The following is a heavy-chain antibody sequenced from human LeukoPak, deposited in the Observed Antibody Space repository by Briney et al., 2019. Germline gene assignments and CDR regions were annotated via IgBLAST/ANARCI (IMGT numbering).Heavy chain of an antibody. CDR3: AISRPATDYDILTGYYSPFDY. V-gene: IGHV3-23*01. D-gene: IGHD3-9*01. CDR1: GFTFSSYA. J-gene: IGHJ4*02. CDR2: ISGSGGST. Sequence: GGSLRLSCAASGFTFSSYAMSWVRQAPGKGLEWVSAISGSGGSTYYADSVKGRFTISRDNSKNTLYLQMNSLRAEDTAVYYCAISRPATDYDILTGYYSPFDYWGQGTLVTVSS.